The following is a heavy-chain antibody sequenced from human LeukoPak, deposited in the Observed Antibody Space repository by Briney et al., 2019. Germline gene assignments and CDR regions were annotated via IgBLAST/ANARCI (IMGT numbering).Heavy chain of an antibody. J-gene: IGHJ4*02. D-gene: IGHD6-13*01. V-gene: IGHV4-39*01. Sequence: PSETLSLTCTASGGSISSSSYYWGWIRQPPGKGLEWIGSIYYSGSTYYNPSLKSRVTISVDTSKNQFSLKLSSVTAADTAVYYCARYSSSWYGTFDYWGQGTLVTVSS. CDR1: GGSISSSSYY. CDR3: ARYSSSWYGTFDY. CDR2: IYYSGST.